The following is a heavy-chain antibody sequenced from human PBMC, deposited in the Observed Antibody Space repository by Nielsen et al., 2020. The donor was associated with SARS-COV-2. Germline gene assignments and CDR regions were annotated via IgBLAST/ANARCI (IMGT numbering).Heavy chain of an antibody. D-gene: IGHD6-19*01. J-gene: IGHJ2*01. V-gene: IGHV4-39*07. CDR1: GGSITTGSHY. Sequence: SETLSLTCIVSGGSITTGSHYWSWIRQSPGKGLEWIGEINHSGSTNYNPSLKSRVTISIDTSQNQFSLSLSSVTAADTAVYYCTRVRRNGWSLYFDIWGRGTLVTVSS. CDR3: TRVRRNGWSLYFDI. CDR2: INHSGST.